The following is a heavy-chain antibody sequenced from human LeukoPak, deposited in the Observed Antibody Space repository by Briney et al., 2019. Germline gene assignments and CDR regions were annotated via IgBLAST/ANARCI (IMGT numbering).Heavy chain of an antibody. D-gene: IGHD6-19*01. CDR2: INANSGTT. Sequence: GGSLRLSCAASGFAFNVYAMSWLRQPPGKGLEWVSTINANSGTTSYAASVRGRFSISRDNSKSTLYLQLSTLRPDETDTDYCAKPIGGGLAVTADWFHPWGQGTLVVVSS. CDR3: AKPIGGGLAVTADWFHP. J-gene: IGHJ5*01. V-gene: IGHV3-23*01. CDR1: GFAFNVYA.